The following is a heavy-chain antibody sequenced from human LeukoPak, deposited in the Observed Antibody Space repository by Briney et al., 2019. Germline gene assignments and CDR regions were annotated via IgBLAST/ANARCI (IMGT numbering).Heavy chain of an antibody. J-gene: IGHJ4*02. CDR2: IHASGPT. Sequence: SETLSLTCTVSGGSISTYYWSWIRRPPGKGLEWIAYIHASGPTNYNPPLTRRITISVDTSKNQFSLKLSSATAADTAVYYCARHDAGIAARPFDNWGQGTLVTVSS. CDR1: GGSISTYY. V-gene: IGHV4-4*09. CDR3: ARHDAGIAARPFDN. D-gene: IGHD6-6*01.